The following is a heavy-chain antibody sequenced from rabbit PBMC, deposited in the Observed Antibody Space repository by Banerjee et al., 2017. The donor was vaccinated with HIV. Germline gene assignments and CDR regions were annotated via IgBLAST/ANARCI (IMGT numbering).Heavy chain of an antibody. Sequence: QEQLVESGGGLVQPEGSLTLTCTASGFSFSSKYWIYWVRQAPGKGLEWIAYIDAGSSGSTYYASWAKGRFTISKTSSNTVTLQMTSLTAADTATYFCAREDYVGYGFFNLWGQGTLVTVS. D-gene: IGHD2-1*01. CDR3: AREDYVGYGFFNL. CDR1: GFSFSSKYW. CDR2: IDAGSSGST. V-gene: IGHV1S45*01. J-gene: IGHJ4*01.